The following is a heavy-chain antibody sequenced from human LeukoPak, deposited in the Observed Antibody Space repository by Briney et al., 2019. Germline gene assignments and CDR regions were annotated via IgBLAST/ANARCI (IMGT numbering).Heavy chain of an antibody. D-gene: IGHD3-3*01. CDR2: MNPNSGST. V-gene: IGHV1-8*01. Sequence: ASVKVSCKASGYTFTSYDINWVRQATGQGLEWMGWMNPNSGSTGYAQKFQGRVTMTRNTSISTAYMELSSLRSEDTAVYYCARAVGPVYYDFWSGYYWVGNYYYYGMDVWGQGTTVTVSS. CDR1: GYTFTSYD. CDR3: ARAVGPVYYDFWSGYYWVGNYYYYGMDV. J-gene: IGHJ6*02.